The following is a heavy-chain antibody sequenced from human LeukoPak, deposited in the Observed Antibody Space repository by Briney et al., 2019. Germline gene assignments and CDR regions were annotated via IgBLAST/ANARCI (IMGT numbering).Heavy chain of an antibody. Sequence: SETLSLTCTVSGGSISSYYWSWIRQPPGKGLEWIGYIYYSGSTNYNPSLKSRVTISVDTSKNQFSLKLSSVTAADTAVYYCARETPMVRGARSRYYMDVWGKGTTVTISS. CDR3: ARETPMVRGARSRYYMDV. J-gene: IGHJ6*03. CDR1: GGSISSYY. CDR2: IYYSGST. V-gene: IGHV4-59*01. D-gene: IGHD3-10*01.